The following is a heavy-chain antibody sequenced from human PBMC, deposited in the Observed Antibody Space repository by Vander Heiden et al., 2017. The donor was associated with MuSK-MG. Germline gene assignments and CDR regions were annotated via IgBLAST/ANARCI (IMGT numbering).Heavy chain of an antibody. CDR3: ARRAVAGSWFDP. CDR2: IIPIFGTA. V-gene: IGHV1-69*01. Sequence: QVQLVQSGAEVKKPGSSVKVSCKASGGTFSSYAISWVRQAPGQGLEWMGGIIPIFGTANYAQKFQGRVTITADESTRTAYMELRSMRSEDTAVYYFARRAVAGSWFDPWGQGTMVTVSS. CDR1: GGTFSSYA. J-gene: IGHJ5*02. D-gene: IGHD6-19*01.